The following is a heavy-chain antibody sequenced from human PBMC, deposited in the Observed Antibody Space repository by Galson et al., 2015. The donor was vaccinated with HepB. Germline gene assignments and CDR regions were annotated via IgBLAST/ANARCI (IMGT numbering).Heavy chain of an antibody. CDR3: AREASSYGYKAFDI. CDR1: GYTFTGYY. J-gene: IGHJ3*02. V-gene: IGHV1-2*05. Sequence: SVKVSCKASGYTFTGYYMHWVRQAPGQGLEWMGRINPNSGGTNYAQKFQGRVTMTRDTSTSTAYMELSRLRSDDTVVYYCAREASSYGYKAFDIWGQGTMVTVSS. CDR2: INPNSGGT. D-gene: IGHD5-18*01.